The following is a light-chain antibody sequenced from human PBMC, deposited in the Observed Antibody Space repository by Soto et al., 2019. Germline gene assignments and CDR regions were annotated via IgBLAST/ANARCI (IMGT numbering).Light chain of an antibody. CDR2: DVS. CDR3: QQRSNWLLT. J-gene: IGKJ4*01. V-gene: IGKV3-11*01. CDR1: QSVSSY. Sequence: IVLTQSPSTLSLSPGERATLSCRASQSVSSYLAWYQQKPGQAPRLLIYDVSNRATGIPARFSGSGSGTDFTLTISSLEPEDFAVYYCQQRSNWLLTFGGGTKVDIK.